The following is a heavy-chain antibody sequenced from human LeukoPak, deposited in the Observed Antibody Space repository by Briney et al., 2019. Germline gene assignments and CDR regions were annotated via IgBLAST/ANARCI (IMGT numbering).Heavy chain of an antibody. J-gene: IGHJ3*01. D-gene: IGHD2-15*01. CDR2: VYTSGSP. V-gene: IGHV4-4*07. CDR3: ARVGGPVPAALEDAFDL. CDR1: GASINTYY. Sequence: PSETLSLTCNVSGASINTYYWSWIRQSAGGGLEFIGHVYTSGSPDYNPSLKSRGIMSADTSKNQFSLKRRSGPAADTALYYCARVGGPVPAALEDAFDLWGQGILVTVSS.